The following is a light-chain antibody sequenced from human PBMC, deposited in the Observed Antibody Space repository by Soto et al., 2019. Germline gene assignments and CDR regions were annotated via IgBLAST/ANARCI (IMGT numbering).Light chain of an antibody. V-gene: IGLV2-14*01. CDR3: SSYTSSSTVV. Sequence: QSALAQPASVSGSPGQSITISCTGTSSDVGGYNYVCWYQQHPGKAPKLMIYDVTNRPSGVSDRFSGSKSCNTASLSISGLQAEDEADYYCSSYTSSSTVVFGGGTKLTVL. CDR1: SSDVGGYNY. J-gene: IGLJ2*01. CDR2: DVT.